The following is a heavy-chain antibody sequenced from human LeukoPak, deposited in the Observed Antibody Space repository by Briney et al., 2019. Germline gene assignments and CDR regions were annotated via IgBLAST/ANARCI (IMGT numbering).Heavy chain of an antibody. CDR2: INWNGGST. CDR3: ARGGPSGIAVADPMDV. CDR1: GFTFDDYG. D-gene: IGHD6-19*01. Sequence: PGVSLRLSCAASGFTFDDYGMSWVRQAPGKGLEWVSGINWNGGSTGYADSVKGRFTISRDNAKNSLYLQMNSLRAEDTALYYCARGGPSGIAVADPMDVWGKGTTVTVSS. V-gene: IGHV3-20*04. J-gene: IGHJ6*04.